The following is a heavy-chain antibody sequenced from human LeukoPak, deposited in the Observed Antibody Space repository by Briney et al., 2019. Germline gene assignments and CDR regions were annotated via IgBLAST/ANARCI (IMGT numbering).Heavy chain of an antibody. J-gene: IGHJ4*02. D-gene: IGHD3-16*01. Sequence: SETLSLTCAVYGGSFSGYYWSWIRQPPGKGLEWIGSIYYSGSTNYNPSLKSRVTISVDTSKNQFSLKLSSVTAADTAVYYCAREEGDYVEAFDYWGQGTLVTVSS. V-gene: IGHV4-34*01. CDR3: AREEGDYVEAFDY. CDR1: GGSFSGYY. CDR2: IYYSGST.